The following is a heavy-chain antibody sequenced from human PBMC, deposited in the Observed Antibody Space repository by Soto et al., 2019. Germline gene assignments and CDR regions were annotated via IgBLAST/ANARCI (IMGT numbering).Heavy chain of an antibody. CDR2: IKSKTDGGTT. CDR1: GFTFSNAW. D-gene: IGHD5-18*01. Sequence: PGGSLRLSCAASGFTFSNAWRSWARQAPGKGLEWVGRIKSKTDGGTTDYAAPVKGRFTISRDDSKNTLYLQMNSLKTEDTAVYYCTTKYSYGSLYFDYWGQGTLVTVSS. V-gene: IGHV3-15*01. CDR3: TTKYSYGSLYFDY. J-gene: IGHJ4*02.